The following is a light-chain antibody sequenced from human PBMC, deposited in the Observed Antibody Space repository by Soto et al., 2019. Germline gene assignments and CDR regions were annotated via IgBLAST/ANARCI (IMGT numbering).Light chain of an antibody. CDR3: SSYTNTGTLYV. J-gene: IGLJ1*01. V-gene: IGLV2-14*01. Sequence: QSVLTQPPSASGSPGQSVAISCTGTSRDVGGQNYVSWYQQHPGKAPKLIIYEVAKRPSGVSSRFSGSKSGNTASLTISGLQAEDEADYHCSSYTNTGTLYVFGTGTKLTVL. CDR1: SRDVGGQNY. CDR2: EVA.